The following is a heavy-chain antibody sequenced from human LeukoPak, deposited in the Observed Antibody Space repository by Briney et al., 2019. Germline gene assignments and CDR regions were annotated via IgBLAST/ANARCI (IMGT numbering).Heavy chain of an antibody. D-gene: IGHD6-13*01. CDR2: ISSSGSTI. V-gene: IGHV3-48*03. J-gene: IGHJ4*02. CDR3: ARDQITAAGIDY. Sequence: GSLRLSCAASGFTFSSCEMNWVRQARGKGLEWVSYISSSGSTIYYADSVKGRFTISRDNAKNSLYLQMNSLRAEDTAVYYCARDQITAAGIDYWGQGTLVTVSS. CDR1: GFTFSSCE.